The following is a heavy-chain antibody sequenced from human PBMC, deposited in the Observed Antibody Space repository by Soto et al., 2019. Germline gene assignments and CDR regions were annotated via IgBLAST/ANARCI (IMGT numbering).Heavy chain of an antibody. D-gene: IGHD3-3*01. V-gene: IGHV3-7*01. Sequence: LRLSCAASGFTFSSYWMSWVRQAPGKGLEWVANKKQDGSEKYYVDSVKGRFTISRDNAKNSLYLQMNSLRAEDTAVYYCARDRYSYYDFWSGSLPYYYYGMDVWSQGTTVTVS. J-gene: IGHJ6*02. CDR1: GFTFSSYW. CDR3: ARDRYSYYDFWSGSLPYYYYGMDV. CDR2: KKQDGSEK.